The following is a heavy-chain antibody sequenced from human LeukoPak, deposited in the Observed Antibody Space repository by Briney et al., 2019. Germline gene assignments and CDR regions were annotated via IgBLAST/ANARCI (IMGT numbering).Heavy chain of an antibody. Sequence: SETLSLTCTVSGGSISSSSYYWGWIRQPPGKGLEWIGYIYYSGSTNYNPSLKSRVTISVDTSKNQFSLKLSSVTAADTAVYYCARDRGIAARSAFDYWGQGTLVTVSS. CDR2: IYYSGST. D-gene: IGHD6-6*01. CDR1: GGSISSSSYY. V-gene: IGHV4-61*01. CDR3: ARDRGIAARSAFDY. J-gene: IGHJ4*02.